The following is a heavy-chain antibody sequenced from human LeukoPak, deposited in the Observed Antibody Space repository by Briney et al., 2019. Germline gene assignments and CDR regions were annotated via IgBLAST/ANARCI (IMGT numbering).Heavy chain of an antibody. CDR2: INSPGSDT. Sequence: GGTLILSCATSGFRFNDYWMHWVRQAPGKGLEWVSRINSPGSDTTYADSVKGRFTISRDNAKNTLYLQMNSLRVEDTAVYYCARVPNWFDPWGQGTLVTVSS. CDR1: GFRFNDYW. V-gene: IGHV3-74*01. CDR3: ARVPNWFDP. J-gene: IGHJ5*02.